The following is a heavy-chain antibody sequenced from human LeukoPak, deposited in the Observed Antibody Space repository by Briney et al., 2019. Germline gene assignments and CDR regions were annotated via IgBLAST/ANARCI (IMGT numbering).Heavy chain of an antibody. CDR3: ATSTLTLYYMDV. CDR2: MYYSGST. J-gene: IGHJ6*03. Sequence: PSETLSLTCTVSGDSIGSSDYHWGWIRQPPGKGLEWIGSMYYSGSTYYNPSLKSRVTISVDTSKNQFSLKLRAVTAADTAVYYCATSTLTLYYMDVWGEGTTVTVSS. D-gene: IGHD2-2*01. CDR1: GDSIGSSDYH. V-gene: IGHV4-39*07.